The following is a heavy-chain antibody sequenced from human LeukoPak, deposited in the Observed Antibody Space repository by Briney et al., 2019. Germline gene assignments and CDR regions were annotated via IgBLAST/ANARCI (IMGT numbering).Heavy chain of an antibody. J-gene: IGHJ4*02. CDR1: GGSFSGYY. CDR2: INHSGST. D-gene: IGHD4-17*01. V-gene: IGHV4-34*01. Sequence: KPSETLSLTCAVYGGSFSGYYWSWIRQPPGKGLEWIGEINHSGSTNCNPSLKSRVTISVDTSKNQFSLKLSSVTAADTAVYYCARDAPAGDYGDYPHYSDYWGQGTLVTVSS. CDR3: ARDAPAGDYGDYPHYSDY.